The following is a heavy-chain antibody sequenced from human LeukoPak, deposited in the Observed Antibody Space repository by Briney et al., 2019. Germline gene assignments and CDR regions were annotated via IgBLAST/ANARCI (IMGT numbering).Heavy chain of an antibody. V-gene: IGHV1-18*01. CDR2: ISAYNGNT. D-gene: IGHD3-9*01. CDR1: GYTFTSYG. J-gene: IGHJ4*02. CDR3: ARDRSLYDILTGFIFDY. Sequence: ASVKVSCKASGYTFTSYGISWVRQAPGQGPEWMGWISAYNGNTNYAQKLQGRVTMTTDTSTSTAYMELRSLRSDDTAVYYCARDRSLYDILTGFIFDYWGQGTLVTVSS.